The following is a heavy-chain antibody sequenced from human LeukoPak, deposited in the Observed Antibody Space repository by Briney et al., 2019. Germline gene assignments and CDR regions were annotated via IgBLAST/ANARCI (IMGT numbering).Heavy chain of an antibody. Sequence: ASVKVSCKASGYTFTSYYMHWVRQAPGQGLEWMGIINPSGGSTSYAQKFQGRVTMTRDTSTSTVYMELSSLRSEDTAVFYCARIPPRDTQLKGYYFDYWGQGTLVTVSS. D-gene: IGHD2-2*02. V-gene: IGHV1-46*01. CDR3: ARIPPRDTQLKGYYFDY. CDR2: INPSGGST. CDR1: GYTFTSYY. J-gene: IGHJ4*02.